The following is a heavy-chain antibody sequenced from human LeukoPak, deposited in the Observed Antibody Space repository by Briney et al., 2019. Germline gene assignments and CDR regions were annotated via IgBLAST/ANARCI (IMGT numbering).Heavy chain of an antibody. D-gene: IGHD3-22*01. J-gene: IGHJ4*02. Sequence: SETLSLTCTVSGGSVSSGDYYWNWIRQPPGKGLEWIGYIYYSGSTYYNPSLKSRLTKSVDTSKNHFSLKLSSVTAADTAVYYCAREPEIRLSPHYYDSSGILDYWGQGTLVTVSS. V-gene: IGHV4-30-4*08. CDR3: AREPEIRLSPHYYDSSGILDY. CDR1: GGSVSSGDYY. CDR2: IYYSGST.